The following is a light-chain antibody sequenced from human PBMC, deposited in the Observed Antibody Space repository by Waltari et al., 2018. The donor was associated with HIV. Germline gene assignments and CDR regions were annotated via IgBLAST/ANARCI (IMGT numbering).Light chain of an antibody. CDR2: LGS. Sequence: DIVMTQTPLPLPVTPGESASIPCRSSQSLLHSNGYNYLDWYLQKPGQSPQLLIYLGSNRASGVPDKFSGSASGTDFTLKISRVEAEDVGVYYCMQALQTPLTFGGGTKVEIK. V-gene: IGKV2-28*01. CDR3: MQALQTPLT. CDR1: QSLLHSNGYNY. J-gene: IGKJ4*01.